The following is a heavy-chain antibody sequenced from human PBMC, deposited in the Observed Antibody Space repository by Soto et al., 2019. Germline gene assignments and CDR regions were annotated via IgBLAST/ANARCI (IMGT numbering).Heavy chain of an antibody. CDR3: AKGDNLGPKTGYAFDP. J-gene: IGHJ5*02. V-gene: IGHV6-1*01. CDR1: GDSVSGNTAS. CDR2: TYFRSKWYN. Sequence: SQTVSLTSAISGDSVSGNTASWNWIRQSPSGGLEWLGRTYFRSKWYNDYAVSVKSRIIINPDTSNNQFSLQLNSVNPEDTAVYFCAKGDNLGPKTGYAFDPWGQGIMVTVSS. D-gene: IGHD5-12*01.